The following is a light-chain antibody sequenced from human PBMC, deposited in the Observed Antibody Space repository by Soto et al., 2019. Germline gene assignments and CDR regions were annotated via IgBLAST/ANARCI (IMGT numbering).Light chain of an antibody. CDR3: QQYGSSPLT. CDR2: DAS. V-gene: IGKV3-20*01. Sequence: EIVLTQSPATLSLSPGERATLSCRASQSVTNSLAWYQQKPGQAPRLLVYDASTRATGIPDRFSGSGSGTDFTLTISRLEAEDFAVYYCQQYGSSPLTFGGGTKVDIK. CDR1: QSVTNS. J-gene: IGKJ4*01.